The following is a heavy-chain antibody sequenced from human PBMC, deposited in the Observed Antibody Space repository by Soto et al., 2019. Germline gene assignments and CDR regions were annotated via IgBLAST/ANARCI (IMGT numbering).Heavy chain of an antibody. Sequence: GGSLRLSCAASGFTLSRYWMSWVRQAPGKGLEWVANIKQDGSEKYYVDSVAGRFTISRDNAKNSLYLHMDSLRAEDTAVYYCARDNGGGDYWGQGTLVTVSS. CDR2: IKQDGSEK. D-gene: IGHD2-8*01. V-gene: IGHV3-7*03. CDR3: ARDNGGGDY. J-gene: IGHJ4*02. CDR1: GFTLSRYW.